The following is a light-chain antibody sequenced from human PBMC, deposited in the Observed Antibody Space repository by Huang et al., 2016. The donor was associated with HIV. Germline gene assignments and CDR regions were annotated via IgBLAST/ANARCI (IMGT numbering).Light chain of an antibody. CDR1: HDINNY. J-gene: IGKJ5*01. CDR3: QHCNGYPLT. Sequence: DIQMTQSPSSLSASVGDRVTITCQASHDINNYLNWYQQRPGRAPKLLIYDASIVDTGVPSRLSGSGSGTDFTLTISSLQPEDVATYYCQHCNGYPLTFGQGTR. V-gene: IGKV1-33*01. CDR2: DAS.